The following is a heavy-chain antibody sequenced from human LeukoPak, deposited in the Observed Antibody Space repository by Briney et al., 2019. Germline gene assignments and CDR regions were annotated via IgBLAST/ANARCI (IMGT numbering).Heavy chain of an antibody. D-gene: IGHD4-17*01. Sequence: GGSLRLSCAASGFTFSSYGMHWVRQAPGKGLEWVAFIRYDGSNKYYADSVKGRFTISRDNSKNTLYPQMNSLRAEDTAVYYCANELGTDYGDYRLYYYYYYMDVWGKGTTVTVSS. V-gene: IGHV3-30*02. J-gene: IGHJ6*03. CDR2: IRYDGSNK. CDR3: ANELGTDYGDYRLYYYYYYMDV. CDR1: GFTFSSYG.